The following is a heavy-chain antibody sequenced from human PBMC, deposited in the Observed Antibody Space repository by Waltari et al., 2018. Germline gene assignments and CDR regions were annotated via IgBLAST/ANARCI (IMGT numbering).Heavy chain of an antibody. V-gene: IGHV3-23*01. J-gene: IGHJ4*02. CDR3: AKGSSSDYYDFDY. CDR2: ISGSGGST. Sequence: EVQLLDSGGGLVQPGGSLRLSCAASGFTFSSYALSCVRQSPGKGLEWVSTISGSGGSTYYAGSAKGRFTISRDDSKNTLYLQMDSLRAEDTAVYFCAKGSSSDYYDFDYWGQGTQVTVSS. D-gene: IGHD6-19*01. CDR1: GFTFSSYA.